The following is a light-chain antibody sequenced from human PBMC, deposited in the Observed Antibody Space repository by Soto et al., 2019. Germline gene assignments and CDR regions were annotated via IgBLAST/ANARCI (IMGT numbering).Light chain of an antibody. J-gene: IGLJ1*01. V-gene: IGLV1-51*01. Sequence: QSVLTQPPSVSAAPGQKVTISCSGSSSNVGANYISWHQQLPGTAPKLVIYDNSKRPSGIPDRLSGSKSGTSATLGITGLQTGDEADDYCGTWDHNLSAYGFGTGTKLTV. CDR2: DNS. CDR1: SSNVGANY. CDR3: GTWDHNLSAYG.